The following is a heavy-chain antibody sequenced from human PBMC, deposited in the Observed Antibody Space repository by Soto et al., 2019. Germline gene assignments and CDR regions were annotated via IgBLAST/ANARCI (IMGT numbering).Heavy chain of an antibody. CDR1: GFSFNKYA. Sequence: DVQLLESGGGLVQPGGSLRLSCAASGFSFNKYAIIWVRQAPGKGQEWVSGITGSGSTIEYIESVKGRFTTSRDNSKSTVCLQMNSLRAEDTAMYYCAKDAVSGDGLWLVSDWGQGTPVTVS. CDR3: AKDAVSGDGLWLVSD. D-gene: IGHD2-21*02. CDR2: ITGSGSTI. J-gene: IGHJ4*02. V-gene: IGHV3-23*01.